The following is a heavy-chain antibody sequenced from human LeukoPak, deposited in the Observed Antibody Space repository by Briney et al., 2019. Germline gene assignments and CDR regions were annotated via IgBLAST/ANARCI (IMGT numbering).Heavy chain of an antibody. Sequence: SETLSLTCTVSGGSISYYYWSWIRQPPGKGLEWIGYIYYSGSTNYNPSLKSRVTISVDTSKNQFSLKLSSVTAADTAVYYCARDSVDSSGYFDIWGQGTMVTVSS. D-gene: IGHD3-22*01. CDR3: ARDSVDSSGYFDI. CDR1: GGSISYYY. V-gene: IGHV4-59*01. CDR2: IYYSGST. J-gene: IGHJ3*02.